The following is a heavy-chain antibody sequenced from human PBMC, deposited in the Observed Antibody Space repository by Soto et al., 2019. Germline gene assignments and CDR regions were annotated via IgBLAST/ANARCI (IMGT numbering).Heavy chain of an antibody. V-gene: IGHV4-59*08. D-gene: IGHD6-13*01. Sequence: PSETLSLTCTVSGGSISSYYWSWIRQPPGKGLEWIGYIYYSGSTNYNPSLKSRVTISVDTSKNQFSLKLSSVTAADTAVYYCARRSSPSFFDYWGQGTLVTVSS. CDR2: IYYSGST. CDR1: GGSISSYY. CDR3: ARRSSPSFFDY. J-gene: IGHJ4*02.